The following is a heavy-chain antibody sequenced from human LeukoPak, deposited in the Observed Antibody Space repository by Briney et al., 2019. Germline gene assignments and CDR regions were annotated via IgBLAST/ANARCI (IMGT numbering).Heavy chain of an antibody. D-gene: IGHD5-24*01. CDR1: GYTFTDNY. V-gene: IGHV1-2*02. J-gene: IGHJ4*02. CDR3: ARSKMSDY. CDR2: INPNSGGT. Sequence: ASVKVSCKASGYTFTDNYINWERQVPGQGLEWMGWINPNSGGTNYAQKFQGRVTMSRDTSINTAYMELSSLRSGDTAVYYCARSKMSDYWGQGTLVTVPS.